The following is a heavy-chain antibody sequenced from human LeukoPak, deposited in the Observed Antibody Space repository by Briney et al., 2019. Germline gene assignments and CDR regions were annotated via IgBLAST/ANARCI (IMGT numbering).Heavy chain of an antibody. Sequence: PGGSLRLSCAASGFTFSSYGMSWVRQAPGKGLEWVSAISGSGGSTYYADSVKGRFTISRDNSKNTLYLQMNSLRAEDTAVYYCAKTPPYSSSPNWFDPWGQGTLVTVSS. D-gene: IGHD6-13*01. V-gene: IGHV3-23*01. J-gene: IGHJ5*02. CDR3: AKTPPYSSSPNWFDP. CDR2: ISGSGGST. CDR1: GFTFSSYG.